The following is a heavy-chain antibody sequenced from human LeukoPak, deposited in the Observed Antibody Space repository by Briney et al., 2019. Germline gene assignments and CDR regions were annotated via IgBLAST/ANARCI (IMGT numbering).Heavy chain of an antibody. CDR2: IYSGGST. CDR3: AKNPILYFDWLPSY. D-gene: IGHD3-9*01. V-gene: IGHV3-23*03. Sequence: GGSLRLSCAASGFTFSSYAMSWVRQAPGKGLEWVSVIYSGGSTYYADSVKGRFTISRDNSKNTLYLQMNSLRAEDTAVYYCAKNPILYFDWLPSYWGQGTLVTVSS. CDR1: GFTFSSYA. J-gene: IGHJ4*02.